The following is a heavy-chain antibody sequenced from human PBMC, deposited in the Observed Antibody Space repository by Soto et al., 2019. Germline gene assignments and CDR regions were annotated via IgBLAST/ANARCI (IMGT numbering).Heavy chain of an antibody. CDR3: ANDDGRYSYGQTDY. Sequence: QVQLVESGGGVVQPGRSLRLSCAASGFTFSSYGMHWVRQAPGKGLEWVAVISYDGSNKYYADSVKGRFTISRDNSKNTLYLQMNSLRAEDTAVYYCANDDGRYSYGQTDYWGQGTLVTVSS. J-gene: IGHJ4*02. CDR1: GFTFSSYG. CDR2: ISYDGSNK. V-gene: IGHV3-30*18. D-gene: IGHD5-18*01.